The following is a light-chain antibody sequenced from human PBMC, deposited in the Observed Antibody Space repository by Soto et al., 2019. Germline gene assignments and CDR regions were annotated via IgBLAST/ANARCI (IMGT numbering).Light chain of an antibody. CDR2: GAS. V-gene: IGKV3-11*01. J-gene: IGKJ2*01. CDR1: QSVGSC. Sequence: EIVLTQSPATLSLSPGDRVTLSCRASQSVGSCLAWYQQKPGQAPRLLIYGASNRATGIPARFSGSGSGTDFTLTISSLEPEDFAVYFCQNRNNWPPDATFGQGTRLEIK. CDR3: QNRNNWPPDAT.